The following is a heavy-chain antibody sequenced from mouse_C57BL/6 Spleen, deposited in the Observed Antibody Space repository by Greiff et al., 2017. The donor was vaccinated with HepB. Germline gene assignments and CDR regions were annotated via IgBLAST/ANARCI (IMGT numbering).Heavy chain of an antibody. V-gene: IGHV1-80*01. D-gene: IGHD2-5*01. CDR2: IYPGDGDT. CDR3: ARWAYYSNLYYLDY. J-gene: IGHJ2*01. Sequence: QVQLKQSGAELVKPGASVKISCKASGYAFSSYWMNWVKQRPGKGLEWIGQIYPGDGDTNYNGKFKGKATLTADKSSSTAYMQLSSLTSEDSAVYFCARWAYYSNLYYLDYWGQGTTLTVSS. CDR1: GYAFSSYW.